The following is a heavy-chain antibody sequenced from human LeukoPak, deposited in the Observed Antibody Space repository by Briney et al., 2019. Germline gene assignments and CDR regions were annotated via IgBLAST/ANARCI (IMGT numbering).Heavy chain of an antibody. Sequence: SETLSLTCTVSGVSVTTHYWSWIRQSPGKGLEWIGYVYYTESANYNPSLKSRATISVDTSRNQFSLQLSYVTAADTAVYYCARGTLAYYFESWGQGTLVTVSS. CDR1: GVSVTTHY. V-gene: IGHV4-59*02. CDR2: VYYTESA. CDR3: ARGTLAYYFES. J-gene: IGHJ4*02. D-gene: IGHD3-3*02.